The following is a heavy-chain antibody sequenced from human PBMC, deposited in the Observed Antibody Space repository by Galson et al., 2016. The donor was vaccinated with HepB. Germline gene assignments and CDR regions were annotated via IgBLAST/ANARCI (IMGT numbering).Heavy chain of an antibody. CDR3: ARAYFGYFDY. J-gene: IGHJ4*02. CDR1: GYSFTTYW. CDR2: IYPGDSHT. V-gene: IGHV5-51*01. Sequence: QSGAEVKKPGESLKISCKGSGYSFTTYWIGWVRQMPGKGLEWLGIIYPGDSHTTYSPSFQGQVTISADKSVSTAYLQWSSLKASDTAMYYCARAYFGYFDYWGQGALVPVSS. D-gene: IGHD2/OR15-2a*01.